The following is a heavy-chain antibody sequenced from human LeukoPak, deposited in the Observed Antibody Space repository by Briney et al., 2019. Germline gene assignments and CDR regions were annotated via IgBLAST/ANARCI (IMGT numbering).Heavy chain of an antibody. CDR3: AHGTYYYGSGSYYGQNYFDY. CDR2: IDWDDDK. CDR1: GFSLSTSGMC. V-gene: IGHV2-70*12. J-gene: IGHJ4*02. Sequence: SGPTLVNPTQTLTLTCTFSGFSLSTSGMCVSWIRQPPGKALEWLARIDWDDDKYYSTSLKTRLTISKDTSKNQVVLTMTNMDPADTATYYCAHGTYYYGSGSYYGQNYFDYWGQGTLVTVSS. D-gene: IGHD3-10*01.